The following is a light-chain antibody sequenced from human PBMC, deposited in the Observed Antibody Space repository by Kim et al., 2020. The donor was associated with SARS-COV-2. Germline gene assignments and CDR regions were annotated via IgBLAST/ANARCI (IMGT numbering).Light chain of an antibody. CDR1: QSVSSY. CDR3: QQRSNWLT. J-gene: IGKJ4*01. V-gene: IGKV3-11*01. CDR2: DAS. Sequence: LSWSPGERATLSCRASQSVSSYLAWYQQKPGQAPRLLIYDASNRATGIPARFSGSGSGTDFTLTISSLEPEDFAVYYCQQRSNWLTFGGGTKVDIK.